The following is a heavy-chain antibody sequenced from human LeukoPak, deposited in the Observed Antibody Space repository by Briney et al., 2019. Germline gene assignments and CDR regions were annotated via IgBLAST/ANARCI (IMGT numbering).Heavy chain of an antibody. CDR1: GYNFTGYY. CDR2: INPNSGGT. V-gene: IGHV1-2*02. J-gene: IGHJ4*02. CDR3: ARENPAAKGYYFDY. Sequence: ASVKVSCKASGYNFTGYYMHWVRTAPGQGLELVGWINPNSGGTNYAQKFQGRVTMTRDTSISTAYMELSRLRSDDTAVYYCARENPAAKGYYFDYWGQGTLVTVSS. D-gene: IGHD2-15*01.